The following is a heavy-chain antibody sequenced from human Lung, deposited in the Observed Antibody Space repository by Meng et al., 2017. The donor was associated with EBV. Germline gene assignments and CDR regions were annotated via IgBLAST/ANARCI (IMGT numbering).Heavy chain of an antibody. CDR2: ISTNTGTP. CDR1: GYTFSTYT. J-gene: IGHJ5*02. Sequence: GQLVQSGSELNKPGASGKVSCKASGYTFSTYTINWVRQAHGRGLEWMGWISTNTGTPTYTQGFTGRFVFSLDTSVSTAYLQISSLKAEDTAVYYCARGGNFDPWGQGTLVTVSS. CDR3: ARGGNFDP. D-gene: IGHD2/OR15-2a*01. V-gene: IGHV7-4-1*02.